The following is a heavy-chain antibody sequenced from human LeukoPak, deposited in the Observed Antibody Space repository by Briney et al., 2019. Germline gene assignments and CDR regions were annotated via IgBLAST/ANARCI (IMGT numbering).Heavy chain of an antibody. CDR2: IWYDGSNK. CDR1: GFTFSSYG. CDR3: ARDPNYYDSSGYDY. D-gene: IGHD3-22*01. J-gene: IGHJ4*02. V-gene: IGHV3-33*01. Sequence: GGSLRLSCAASGFTFSSYGMHWVRQAPGKGLEWVAVIWYDGSNKYYADSVKGRFTISRDNSKNTLYLQMNSLRAEDTAVYYCARDPNYYDSSGYDYWGQGTLVTVSS.